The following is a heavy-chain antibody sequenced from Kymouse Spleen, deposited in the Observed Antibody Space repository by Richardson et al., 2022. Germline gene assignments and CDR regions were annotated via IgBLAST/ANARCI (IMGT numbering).Heavy chain of an antibody. CDR1: GYTFTSYY. V-gene: IGHV1-46*03. CDR3: ARDDILTGFPYYYGMDV. Sequence: QVQLVQSGAEVKKPGASVKVSCKASGYTFTSYYMHWVRQAPGQGLEWMGIINPSGGSTSYAQKFQGRVTMTRDTSTSTVYMELSSLRSEDTAVYYCARDDILTGFPYYYGMDVWGQGTTVTVSS. J-gene: IGHJ6*02. CDR2: INPSGGST. D-gene: IGHD3-9*01.